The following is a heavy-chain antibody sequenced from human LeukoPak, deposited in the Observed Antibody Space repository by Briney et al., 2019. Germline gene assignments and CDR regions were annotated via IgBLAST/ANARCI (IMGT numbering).Heavy chain of an antibody. V-gene: IGHV3-11*01. D-gene: IGHD6-19*01. CDR2: ISSSGSTI. Sequence: GGSLRLPCAASGFTFSDYYMSWIRQAPGKGLEWVSYISSSGSTIYYADSVKGRFTISRDNAKNSLYLQMNSLRAEDTAVYYCAKGGAVAFRMYYFDYWGQGTLVTVSS. CDR1: GFTFSDYY. J-gene: IGHJ4*02. CDR3: AKGGAVAFRMYYFDY.